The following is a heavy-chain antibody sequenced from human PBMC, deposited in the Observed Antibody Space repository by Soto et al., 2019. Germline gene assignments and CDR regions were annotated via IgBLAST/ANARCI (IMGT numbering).Heavy chain of an antibody. J-gene: IGHJ3*01. CDR2: IIPLFGTT. D-gene: IGHD3-16*01. Sequence: QVHLVQSGAEVRKPGSSVKVSCKTSGGTFSTYTIYWVRQAPGQGLEWMGRIIPLFGTTKYAKNFQDRVTITAEESTSTTYMELSSLRAEDTAVYYCARRLDDRADEGFDVWGEGTAVTVSA. CDR3: ARRLDDRADEGFDV. V-gene: IGHV1-69*18. CDR1: GGTFSTYT.